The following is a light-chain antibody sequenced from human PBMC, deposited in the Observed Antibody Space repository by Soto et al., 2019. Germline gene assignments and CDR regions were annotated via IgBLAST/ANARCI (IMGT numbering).Light chain of an antibody. J-gene: IGKJ2*01. CDR2: KTS. V-gene: IGKV1-5*03. CDR3: QQCHGYSS. Sequence: DIQITQSPSTLSASVGDRVTITCRASQSISGWLAWYQQKPGKAPKLLISKTSSLESGVPSRFSGSGSGTYFTLTISSLQPDDFATYYCQQCHGYSSFGQGTKVNIK. CDR1: QSISGW.